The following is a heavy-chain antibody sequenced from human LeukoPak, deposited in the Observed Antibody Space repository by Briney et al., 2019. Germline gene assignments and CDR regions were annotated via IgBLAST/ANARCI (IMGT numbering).Heavy chain of an antibody. J-gene: IGHJ4*02. Sequence: ASVKVSCKASGYTFTSYYIHWVRQAPGQGLEWMGIINPSGGSTSYAQKFQGRVTMTRDMSTSTVYMELSSLRSEDTAVYYCARVGYSYGYYSSSWYSDYWGQGTLVAVSS. CDR3: ARVGYSYGYYSSSWYSDY. V-gene: IGHV1-46*01. CDR2: INPSGGST. D-gene: IGHD5-18*01. CDR1: GYTFTSYY.